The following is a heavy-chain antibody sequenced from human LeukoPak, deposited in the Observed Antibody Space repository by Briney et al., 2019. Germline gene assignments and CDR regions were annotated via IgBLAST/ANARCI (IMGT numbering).Heavy chain of an antibody. D-gene: IGHD3-16*01. CDR1: GGSISSSSYY. J-gene: IGHJ4*02. CDR3: ARFIPFEGVIDY. V-gene: IGHV4-61*01. CDR2: IYYSGST. Sequence: SETLSLTCTVSGGSISSSSYYWSWIRQPPGKGLEWIGYIYYSGSTNYNPSLKSRVTISVDTSKNQFSLKLSSVTAADTAVYYCARFIPFEGVIDYWGQGTLVTVSS.